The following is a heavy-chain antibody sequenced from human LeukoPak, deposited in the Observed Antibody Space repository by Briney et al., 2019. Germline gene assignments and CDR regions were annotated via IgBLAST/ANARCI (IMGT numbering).Heavy chain of an antibody. J-gene: IGHJ6*03. Sequence: SETLSLTCTVSGGSISSSSYYWGWIRQPPGKGLEWIGSIYYSGSTYYNPSLKSRVTISVDTSKNQFSLKLSSVTAADTAVYYCARGTEDGYKYYYYYMDVWGKGTTVTVSS. V-gene: IGHV4-39*07. CDR3: ARGTEDGYKYYYYYMDV. CDR2: IYYSGST. CDR1: GGSISSSSYY. D-gene: IGHD5-24*01.